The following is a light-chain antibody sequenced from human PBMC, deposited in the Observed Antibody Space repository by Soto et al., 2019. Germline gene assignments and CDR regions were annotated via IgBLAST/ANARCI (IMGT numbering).Light chain of an antibody. J-gene: IGLJ2*01. V-gene: IGLV2-11*01. CDR3: CSYAGSSLYVV. Sequence: QSALTQPRSVSGSPGQSVTISCTGTSSDVGGYNYVSWYQQHPGKAPKLMIYDVSKRPSGVPDRFSGSKSGNTASLTISGLQAEDEADYYCCSYAGSSLYVVFGGGTQLTVL. CDR1: SSDVGGYNY. CDR2: DVS.